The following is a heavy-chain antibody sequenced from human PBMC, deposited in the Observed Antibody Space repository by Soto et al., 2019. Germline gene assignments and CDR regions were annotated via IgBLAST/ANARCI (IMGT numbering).Heavy chain of an antibody. D-gene: IGHD3-16*01. CDR1: GGTFNTYA. J-gene: IGHJ1*01. CDR3: AKEAGDQ. Sequence: QMQLLQSGAEVKERGSSVNISCKTSGGTFNTYALTWVRQAPGQGLEWLGGIIPIFGIKNVAQRFQGRVTMNADESLTTADMEMTSLRSDDTVVYYCAKEAGDQWGQGTLVPVSS. V-gene: IGHV1-69*01. CDR2: IIPIFGIK.